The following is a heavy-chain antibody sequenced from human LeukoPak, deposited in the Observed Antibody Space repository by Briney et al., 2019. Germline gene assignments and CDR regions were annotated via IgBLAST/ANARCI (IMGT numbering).Heavy chain of an antibody. Sequence: AGGSLRLSCAASGFTFSSYAMSWARQAPGKGLEWVSAISGSGGSTYYADSVKGRFTISRDNSKNTLYLQMNSLRAEDTAVYYCAKSLRATYYFDYWGQGTLVTVSS. CDR2: ISGSGGST. V-gene: IGHV3-23*01. J-gene: IGHJ4*02. CDR3: AKSLRATYYFDY. CDR1: GFTFSSYA. D-gene: IGHD3-16*01.